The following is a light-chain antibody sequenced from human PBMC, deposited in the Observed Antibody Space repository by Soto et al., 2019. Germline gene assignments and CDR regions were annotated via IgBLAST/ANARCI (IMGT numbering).Light chain of an antibody. Sequence: VVMTQNTLSLSVAPGQPASISCKSSQSLLHITGETFLFWYLQKPGQSPQLLIYEVSTRVSGVPDRFSGSGSGTDFTLEISRVETDDVGIYYCMQSTQLPPTFGQRTRPEI. CDR3: MQSTQLPPT. CDR2: EVS. J-gene: IGKJ5*01. V-gene: IGKV2D-29*02. CDR1: QSLLHITGETF.